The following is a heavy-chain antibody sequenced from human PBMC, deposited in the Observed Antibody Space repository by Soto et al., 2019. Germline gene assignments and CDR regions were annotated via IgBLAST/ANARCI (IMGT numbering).Heavy chain of an antibody. D-gene: IGHD2-8*01. Sequence: QVQLHQWGAGLLKPSEALSLTCGVYGGSLSGYYWSWFRQPPGKGLEWIGETNHNGITTYNPSLXXXXXXXXXXXXXXXXXXXXXXTXADTAVYFCTKGLGGFPENWGQGTLVTVSS. CDR2: TNHNGIT. CDR1: GGSLSGYY. CDR3: TKGLGGFPEN. V-gene: IGHV4-34*01. J-gene: IGHJ4*02.